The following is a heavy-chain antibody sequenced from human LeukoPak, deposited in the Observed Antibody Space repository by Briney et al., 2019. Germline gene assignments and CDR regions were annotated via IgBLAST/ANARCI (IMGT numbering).Heavy chain of an antibody. D-gene: IGHD4-17*01. CDR3: ARDFGDSERGFDY. CDR1: GFTFSSYG. J-gene: IGHJ4*02. V-gene: IGHV3-30*03. Sequence: GGSLRLSCAASGFTFSSYGMHWVRQAPGKGLEWVAVISYDGSNKYYADSVKGRFTISRDNSKNTLYLQMNSLRGEDTAIYYCARDFGDSERGFDYWGQGTPVTVSS. CDR2: ISYDGSNK.